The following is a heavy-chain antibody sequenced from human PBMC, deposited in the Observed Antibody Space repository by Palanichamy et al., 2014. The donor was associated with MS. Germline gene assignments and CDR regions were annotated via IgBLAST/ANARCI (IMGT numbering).Heavy chain of an antibody. CDR3: ARRRTYSAFEY. V-gene: IGHV2-5*02. J-gene: IGHJ4*02. CDR1: GFDLTAGGVG. D-gene: IGHD1-26*01. CDR2: VYWDDDK. Sequence: QITLQESGPTLVKPTQTPTLTCTFSGFDLTAGGVGVGWFRQPPGAAPEWLALVYWDDDKRFSPSLKNRLTITKDTDKNQVALTLTNMESADTATYYCARRRTYSAFEYWGQGILVTVSS.